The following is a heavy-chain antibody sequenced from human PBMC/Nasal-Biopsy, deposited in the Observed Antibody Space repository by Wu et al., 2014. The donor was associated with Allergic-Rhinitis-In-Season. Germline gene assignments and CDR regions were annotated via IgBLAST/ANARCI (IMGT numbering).Heavy chain of an antibody. V-gene: IGHV4-61*01. J-gene: IGHJ4*02. Sequence: TLSLTCIVSGYSINSGYYWGWIRQPPGKGLEWIGQIYYSGSTMYNPSLKSRVTFSVDTSQNQCSLKLSSVTAADTAVYYCAKDIGTTVTMWGQGTLVTV. D-gene: IGHD4-17*01. CDR3: AKDIGTTVTM. CDR1: GYSINSGYY. CDR2: IYYSGST.